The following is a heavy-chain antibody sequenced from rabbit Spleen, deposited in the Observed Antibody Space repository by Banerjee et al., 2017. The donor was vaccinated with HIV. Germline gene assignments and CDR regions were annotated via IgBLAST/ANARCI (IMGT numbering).Heavy chain of an antibody. CDR2: INAITGKA. Sequence: QEQLEESGGGLVQPEGSLTLTCTASGFPFSNKAVMCWVRQAQGKGLEWIACINAITGKAVYANWAKGRFTFSKTSSTTVTLQMNSLTAADTATYFCAWDSGSSFSSYGMDLWGPGTPVTV. D-gene: IGHD8-1*01. J-gene: IGHJ6*01. V-gene: IGHV1S45*01. CDR3: AWDSGSSFSSYGMDL. CDR1: GFPFSNKAV.